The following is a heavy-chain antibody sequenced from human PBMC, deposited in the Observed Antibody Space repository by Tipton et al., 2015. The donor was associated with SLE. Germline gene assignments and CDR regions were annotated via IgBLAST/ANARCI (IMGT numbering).Heavy chain of an antibody. CDR3: ARGSGFDS. Sequence: QLVQSGGGVVQPGRSLRLSCAASGFTFTSHGFYWVRQAPGKGLEWVALIWYDGSKKYYTDSVKGRFTISRDNSKNTLYLQMDSLRAEDTAVYYCARGSGFDSWGQGTLVTVSS. CDR1: GFTFTSHG. CDR2: IWYDGSKK. V-gene: IGHV3-33*01. J-gene: IGHJ4*02.